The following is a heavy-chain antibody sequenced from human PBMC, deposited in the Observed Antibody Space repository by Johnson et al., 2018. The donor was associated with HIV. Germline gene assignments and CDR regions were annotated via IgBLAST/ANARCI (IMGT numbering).Heavy chain of an antibody. CDR1: GFTFEDYA. CDR3: ARAGIVFDI. D-gene: IGHD2-15*01. CDR2: ISWNSGSI. Sequence: VQLVESGGGLVQPGRSLRLSCVASGFTFEDYAMHWVRQAPGKGLEWVSGISWNSGSIGYADSVKGRFTISRDNAKDTLYLQLNSLTAEDTAVYYCARAGIVFDIWGQGTMVTVSS. J-gene: IGHJ3*02. V-gene: IGHV3-9*01.